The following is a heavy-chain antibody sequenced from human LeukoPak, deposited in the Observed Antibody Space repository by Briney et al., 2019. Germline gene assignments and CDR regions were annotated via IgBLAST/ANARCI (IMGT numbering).Heavy chain of an antibody. D-gene: IGHD2-21*01. V-gene: IGHV3-33*01. J-gene: IGHJ3*02. CDR3: ARDDLVLDENGFDM. CDR1: GFTFSSYG. Sequence: GGSLTLSCEAPGFTFSSYGIHWVRQSPAKGLEWVAVIGSDGRNKFYADSVAGRFSVSRDNFKNTLFLQMNSLRAEDTGVYFCARDDLVLDENGFDMWGRGTMVTVSS. CDR2: IGSDGRNK.